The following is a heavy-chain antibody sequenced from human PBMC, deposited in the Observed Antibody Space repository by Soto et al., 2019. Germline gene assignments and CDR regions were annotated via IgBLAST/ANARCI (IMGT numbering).Heavy chain of an antibody. CDR2: IYYSGST. V-gene: IGHV4-59*01. D-gene: IGHD6-6*01. CDR1: GGSISSYY. CDR3: ARQVAAHYYFDY. Sequence: NPSETLSLTCTVSGGSISSYYWSWIRQPPGKGLEWIGYIYYSGSTNYNPSLKSRVTISVDTSKNQFSLKLSSVTAADTAVYYCARQVAAHYYFDYWGQGTLVTVSS. J-gene: IGHJ4*02.